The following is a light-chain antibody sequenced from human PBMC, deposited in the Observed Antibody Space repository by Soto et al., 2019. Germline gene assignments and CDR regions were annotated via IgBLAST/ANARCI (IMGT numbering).Light chain of an antibody. Sequence: DIVMTQSPDSLAVSLGERATINCKSSLSVLYSSDNKNYLAWYQQKPGQPPKMVIYWASTRESGVPDRFSGSGSGTDFTLTISSLQADDVAVYSCQQYYSTPFTFGPGTKVDI. J-gene: IGKJ3*01. V-gene: IGKV4-1*01. CDR1: LSVLYSSDNKNY. CDR2: WAS. CDR3: QQYYSTPFT.